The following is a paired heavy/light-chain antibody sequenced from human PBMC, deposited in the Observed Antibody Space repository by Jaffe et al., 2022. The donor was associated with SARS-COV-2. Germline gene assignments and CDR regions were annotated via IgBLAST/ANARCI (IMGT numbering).Heavy chain of an antibody. D-gene: IGHD6-13*01. V-gene: IGHV2-5*01. J-gene: IGHJ5*02. CDR1: GFSLSTSGVG. Sequence: QITLKESGPTLVKPTQTLTLTCTFSGFSLSTSGVGVGWIRQPPGKALEWLALIYWNDDKRYSPSLKSRLTITKDTSKNQVVLTMTNMDPVDTATYYCAHLPYSSSWSYTGGDNWFDPWGQGTLVTVSS. CDR2: IYWNDDK. CDR3: AHLPYSSSWSYTGGDNWFDP.
Light chain of an antibody. J-gene: IGLJ2*01. V-gene: IGLV3-25*03. Sequence: SYELTQPPSVSVSPGQTARITCSGDALPKQYAYWYQQKPGQAPVLVIYKDSERPSGIPERFSGSSSGTTVTLTISGVQAEDEADYYCQSADSSGTYPHVVFGGGTKLTVL. CDR3: QSADSSGTYPHVV. CDR1: ALPKQY. CDR2: KDS.